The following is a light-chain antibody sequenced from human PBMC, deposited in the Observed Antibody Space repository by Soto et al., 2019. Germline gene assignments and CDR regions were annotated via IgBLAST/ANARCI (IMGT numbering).Light chain of an antibody. CDR2: SHN. V-gene: IGLV1-47*02. CDR1: SPNIGSNY. J-gene: IGLJ2*01. Sequence: QAVVTQPPSASGTPGQRVTISCSGSSPNIGSNYVYWYQQLPGAAPKLLIYSHNIRPSGVPDRFSGSTSGTSASLAISGLRSEDEADYHCAAWDDSLSGVVFGGGPKVTVL. CDR3: AAWDDSLSGVV.